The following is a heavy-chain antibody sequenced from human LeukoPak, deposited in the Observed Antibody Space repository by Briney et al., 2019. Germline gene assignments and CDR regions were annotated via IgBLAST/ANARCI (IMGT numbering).Heavy chain of an antibody. J-gene: IGHJ4*02. CDR2: ISDSAGST. V-gene: IGHV3-23*01. CDR3: AKRGIMIRGVIIIGLHKEAYYFDC. Sequence: GGSLRLFCAASGLIFSNYAMSWVRQAPGKGLEWVSGISDSAGSTYYADAAKGRFIISRDNPKNRLYLQMNSLRAEDTAVYYCAKRGIMIRGVIIIGLHKEAYYFDCWGQGTLVTVSS. CDR1: GLIFSNYA. D-gene: IGHD3-10*01.